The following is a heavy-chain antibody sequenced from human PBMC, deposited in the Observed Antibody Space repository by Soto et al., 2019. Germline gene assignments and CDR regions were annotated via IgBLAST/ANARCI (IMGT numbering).Heavy chain of an antibody. CDR1: GFTFSSYG. J-gene: IGHJ4*02. CDR2: ISYDGSNK. D-gene: IGHD3-16*02. Sequence: QVQLVESGGGVVQPGRSLRLSCAASGFTFSSYGMHWVRQAPGKGLEWVAVISYDGSNKYYADSVKGRFTISRDNSKDTLYLQMNSLRAGDTAVYYCAKDRCVITFGGVIVPTYYFDYWGQGSLVTVSS. CDR3: AKDRCVITFGGVIVPTYYFDY. V-gene: IGHV3-30*18.